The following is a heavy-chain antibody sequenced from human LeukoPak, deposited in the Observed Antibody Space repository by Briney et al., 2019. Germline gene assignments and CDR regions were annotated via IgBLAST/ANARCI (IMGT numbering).Heavy chain of an antibody. D-gene: IGHD2-2*01. J-gene: IGHJ4*02. CDR2: IYYSGST. V-gene: IGHV4-30-4*08. CDR3: ARSLVVVTAAVNY. Sequence: AQTLSLTCTVSGVSISSDYYCWSWIGQPPGMGLEWIGYIYYSGSTYYNLSLKSRVTISVDTSKNQFSLKLSSVTAADTAVYYCARSLVVVTAAVNYWGQGTLVTVSS. CDR1: GVSISSDYYC.